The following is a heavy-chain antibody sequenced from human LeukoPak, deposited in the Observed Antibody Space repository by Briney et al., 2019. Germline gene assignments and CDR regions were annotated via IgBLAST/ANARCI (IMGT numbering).Heavy chain of an antibody. CDR3: ARLRSSWSRYFDY. CDR2: INHSGST. D-gene: IGHD6-13*01. Sequence: SETLSLTCADYGGSFSGYYWSWIRQPPGKGLEWIGEINHSGSTNYNPSLKSRVTISVDTSKNQFSLKLSSVTAADTAVYYCARLRSSWSRYFDYWGQGTLVTVSS. CDR1: GGSFSGYY. V-gene: IGHV4-34*01. J-gene: IGHJ4*02.